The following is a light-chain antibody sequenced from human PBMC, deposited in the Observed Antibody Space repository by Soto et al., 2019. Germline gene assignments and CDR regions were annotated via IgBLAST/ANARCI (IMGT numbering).Light chain of an antibody. CDR3: TSYAGGNNV. CDR1: SXDVGGYNY. J-gene: IGLJ1*01. Sequence: QSALTQPPSASGSPGQSVTISCTGTSXDVGGYNYVSWYQQHPGKVPKLMVYEVNKRPSGVPDRFSGSKSGNTASLTVSGXXXXXXXXXYCTSYAGGNNVFGTGTKVTVL. CDR2: EVN. V-gene: IGLV2-8*01.